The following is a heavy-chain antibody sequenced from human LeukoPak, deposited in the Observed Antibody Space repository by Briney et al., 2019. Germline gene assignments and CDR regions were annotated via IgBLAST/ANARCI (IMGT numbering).Heavy chain of an antibody. CDR2: IHYSGRT. J-gene: IGHJ5*02. V-gene: IGHV4-61*01. CDR3: ARVSGGWSAP. CDR1: GGSISSGSYY. D-gene: IGHD6-19*01. Sequence: SQTLSLTCTVSGGSISSGSYYWSWIRQPPGKGLEWIGNIHYSGRTNYNPSVKSRVIISADTSKNQFSLKLSSVTAADTAVYYCARVSGGWSAPWGQGTLVTVSS.